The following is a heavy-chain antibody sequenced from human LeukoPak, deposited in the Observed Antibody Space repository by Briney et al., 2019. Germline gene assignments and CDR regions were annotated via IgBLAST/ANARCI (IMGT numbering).Heavy chain of an antibody. CDR3: ARDGAPYYYGSGSYNWFDP. J-gene: IGHJ5*02. D-gene: IGHD3-10*01. V-gene: IGHV3-11*01. CDR1: GFTFSGYW. CDR2: ISSSGSTI. Sequence: GGSLRLSCAASGFTFSGYWMNWVRQAPGKGLEWVSYISSSGSTIYYADSVKGRFTISRDNAKNSLYLQMNSLRAEDTAVYYCARDGAPYYYGSGSYNWFDPWGQGTLVTVSS.